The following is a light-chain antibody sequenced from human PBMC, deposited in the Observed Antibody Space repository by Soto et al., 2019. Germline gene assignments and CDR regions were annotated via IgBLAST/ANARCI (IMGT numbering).Light chain of an antibody. Sequence: DIQMTQSSSSLSASVGDRVTITCQASQDISNNLSWYQQKPGKAPKLLIYDASNLETGVPSRFSGSGSGTDFTFTISSLQPEDIATYYCQQNDDLPFTLGPGTKVDIK. CDR2: DAS. CDR3: QQNDDLPFT. J-gene: IGKJ3*01. CDR1: QDISNN. V-gene: IGKV1-33*01.